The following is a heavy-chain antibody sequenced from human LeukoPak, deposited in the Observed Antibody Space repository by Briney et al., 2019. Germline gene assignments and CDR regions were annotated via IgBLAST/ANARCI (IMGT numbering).Heavy chain of an antibody. Sequence: PSQTLSLTCTVSGDSISSGSYYWSWIRQPAGKGLEWIGRIDTSGSTKYNPSLKSRVIISVDTSKNQFSLKLSSVTAADTAVYYCARRHLRLRTDDYWGQGTLVTVSS. J-gene: IGHJ4*02. CDR1: GDSISSGSYY. V-gene: IGHV4-61*02. CDR2: IDTSGST. D-gene: IGHD5-12*01. CDR3: ARRHLRLRTDDY.